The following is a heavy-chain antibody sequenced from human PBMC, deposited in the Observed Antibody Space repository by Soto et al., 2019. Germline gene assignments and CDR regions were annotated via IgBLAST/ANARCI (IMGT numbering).Heavy chain of an antibody. CDR1: AYSFTAYG. CDR2: INAGNGNT. V-gene: IGHV1-3*01. J-gene: IGHJ4*02. D-gene: IGHD3-22*01. CDR3: ARGHDSSAYSPADK. Sequence: GASVKVSCKASAYSFTAYGMHWLRQAPGQRLEWMGWINAGNGNTKYSQKFQGRVTITSDTSASTSYMELSSLRSEDTSVYYCARGHDSSAYSPADKWGQGTLVTVSS.